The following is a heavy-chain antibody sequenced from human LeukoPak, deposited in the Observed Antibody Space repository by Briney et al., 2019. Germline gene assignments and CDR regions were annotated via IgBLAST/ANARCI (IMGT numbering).Heavy chain of an antibody. CDR1: GFSFSDHY. V-gene: IGHV3-11*04. CDR3: ARYHHYFDY. CDR2: ITGSSTII. Sequence: GRSLRLSCAPSGFSFSDHYTSWIPRAPGKGLEWLSYITGSSTIIKYADSVRGRFTISRDNPKNSAYLRMNRLRADDTGVYYCARYHHYFDYWGQGTLVTVSS. J-gene: IGHJ4*02.